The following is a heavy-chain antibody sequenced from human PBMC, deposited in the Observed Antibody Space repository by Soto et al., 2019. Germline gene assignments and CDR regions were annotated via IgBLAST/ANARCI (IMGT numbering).Heavy chain of an antibody. CDR2: ISGSGGST. CDR1: GFTFSTYA. V-gene: IGHV3-23*01. Sequence: PGGSLRLSCAASGFTFSTYAMSWVRQAPGKGLEWVSGISGSGGSTNHADSVKGRFSISRDNSKNMVYLKMNSLRAEDTALYHCACLAWFGDPVPPFDCWGQGTVVTVSS. J-gene: IGHJ4*02. D-gene: IGHD3-10*01. CDR3: ACLAWFGDPVPPFDC.